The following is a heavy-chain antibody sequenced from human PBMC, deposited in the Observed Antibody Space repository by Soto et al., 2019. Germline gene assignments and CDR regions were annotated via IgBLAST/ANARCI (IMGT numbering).Heavy chain of an antibody. CDR3: AKVRDCSGGSCYPRFDY. CDR2: ISGSGGST. D-gene: IGHD2-15*01. V-gene: IGHV3-23*01. CDR1: GFTFSSYA. J-gene: IGHJ4*02. Sequence: GGSLRLSCAASGFTFSSYAMSWVRQAPGKGLEWVSAISGSGGSTYYADSVKGRFTISRDNSKNTLYLQMNSLRAEDTAVYYCAKVRDCSGGSCYPRFDYWGQGTLVTVSS.